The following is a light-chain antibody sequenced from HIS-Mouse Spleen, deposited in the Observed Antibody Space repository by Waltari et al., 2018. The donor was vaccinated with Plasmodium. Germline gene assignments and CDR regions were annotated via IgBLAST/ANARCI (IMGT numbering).Light chain of an antibody. CDR3: NSRDSSGNHWV. CDR1: SLRSYY. V-gene: IGLV3-19*01. J-gene: IGLJ3*02. CDR2: GKN. Sequence: SSELTQDPAVSVASGQTPRITCQGHSLRSYYASWYPQKPGQAPVLVIYGKNNRPSGIPDRFSGSSSGNTASLTITGAQAEDGADYYCNSRDSSGNHWVFGGGTKLTVL.